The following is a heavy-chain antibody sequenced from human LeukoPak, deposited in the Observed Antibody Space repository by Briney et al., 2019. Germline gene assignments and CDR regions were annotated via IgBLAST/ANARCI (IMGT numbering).Heavy chain of an antibody. D-gene: IGHD3-3*01. CDR3: ARDRSITIFGVAENWFDP. J-gene: IGHJ5*02. Sequence: SETLSLTCTVSGGSISSYYWSWIRQPAGKGLEWIVRIYTSGSTNYNPSLKSRVTISVDKSKNQFSLKLSSVTAADTAVYYCARDRSITIFGVAENWFDPWGQGTLVTVSS. CDR1: GGSISSYY. V-gene: IGHV4-4*07. CDR2: IYTSGST.